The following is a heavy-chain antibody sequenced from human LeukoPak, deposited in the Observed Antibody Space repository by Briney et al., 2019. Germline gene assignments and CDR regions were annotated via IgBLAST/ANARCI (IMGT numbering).Heavy chain of an antibody. CDR3: TRRERENWGSSVY. D-gene: IGHD7-27*01. J-gene: IGHJ4*02. V-gene: IGHV3-49*03. Sequence: GGSLRLSCAVSGFTFSRYSMSWFRQAPGKGLEWVGFIRSKVYGGTTENAASVQGRFTISRDDSKSIAYLQMNSLKTEDTAVYYCTRRERENWGSSVYWGQGTLVTVSS. CDR1: GFTFSRYS. CDR2: IRSKVYGGTT.